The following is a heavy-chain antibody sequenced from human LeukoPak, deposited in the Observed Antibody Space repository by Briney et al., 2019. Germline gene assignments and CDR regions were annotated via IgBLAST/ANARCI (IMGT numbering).Heavy chain of an antibody. CDR1: GDSVSSNSAA. CDR2: TYYRSKWFN. V-gene: IGHV6-1*01. CDR3: ARGARLYTAMVTSYYYYYMDV. D-gene: IGHD5-18*01. Sequence: SQTLSLTCAISGDSVSSNSAAWNWIRQSPSRRLEWLGRTYYRSKWFNDYAVSVKSRITINPDTSKNQFSLKLSSVTAADTAVYYCARGARLYTAMVTSYYYYYMDVWGKGTTVTVSS. J-gene: IGHJ6*03.